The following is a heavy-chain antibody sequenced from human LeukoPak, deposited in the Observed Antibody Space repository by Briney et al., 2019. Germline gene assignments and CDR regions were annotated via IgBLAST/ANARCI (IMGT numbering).Heavy chain of an antibody. CDR1: GFTFSSYA. V-gene: IGHV3-23*01. Sequence: AGGSLRLSCASSGFTFSSYAMSWVRQAPGKGLEWVSTIGGTGVRTYYADSVKGRSTISRDNSKNTLYLQMSSLRAEDTAVYYCARGGRGYEDAFDIRGQGTMVTVSS. J-gene: IGHJ3*02. CDR2: IGGTGVRT. D-gene: IGHD3-22*01. CDR3: ARGGRGYEDAFDI.